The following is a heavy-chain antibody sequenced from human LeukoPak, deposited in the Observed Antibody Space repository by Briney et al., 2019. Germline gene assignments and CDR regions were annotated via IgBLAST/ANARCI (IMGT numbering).Heavy chain of an antibody. J-gene: IGHJ2*01. CDR3: ARGVLGPYYFDL. D-gene: IGHD7-27*01. V-gene: IGHV4-34*01. Sequence: SETLAPTCAVYGGSFRGYYWSWIRQPLGKGLEWIGEIHYTGATNYKPSLKSRVTISGDPSKNQVSLRVSSVTAADTAVYYCARGVLGPYYFDLWGRGTLVTVSS. CDR2: IHYTGAT. CDR1: GGSFRGYY.